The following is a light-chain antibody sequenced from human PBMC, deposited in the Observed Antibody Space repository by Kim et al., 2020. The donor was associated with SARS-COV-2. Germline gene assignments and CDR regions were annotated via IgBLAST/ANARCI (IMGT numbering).Light chain of an antibody. CDR2: YAS. J-gene: IGKJ2*01. CDR3: HQSSVLPAT. V-gene: IGKV6D-21*02. Sequence: SWTPKKKVTIACRASQSIGRSLHWYQQKPDQSPKLLIKYASQSISGVPSRFSGSGSGTDFTLTINSLEPEDAAAYYCHQSSVLPATFGQGTKLEI. CDR1: QSIGRS.